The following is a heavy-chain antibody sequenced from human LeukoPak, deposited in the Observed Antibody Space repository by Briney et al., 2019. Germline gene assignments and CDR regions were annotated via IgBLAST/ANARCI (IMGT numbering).Heavy chain of an antibody. V-gene: IGHV3-53*01. J-gene: IGHJ6*02. CDR3: ARAPPYYYDSRGYHYERGNYYYGMDV. D-gene: IGHD3-22*01. Sequence: PGGSLRLSCAVSGFGVSVYFITWVRQAPGKGLEWVSVIFDGGATYYADSVKGRFSISRDNSANTLHLQMTSLRAEDTAVYYCARAPPYYYDSRGYHYERGNYYYGMDVWGQGTTVIVSS. CDR1: GFGVSVYF. CDR2: IFDGGAT.